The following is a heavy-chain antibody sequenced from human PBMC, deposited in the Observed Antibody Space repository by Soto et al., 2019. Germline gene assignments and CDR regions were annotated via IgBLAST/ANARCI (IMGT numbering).Heavy chain of an antibody. CDR2: ISAHNGNT. J-gene: IGHJ4*02. D-gene: IGHD1-1*01. V-gene: IGHV1-18*01. Sequence: QVHLVQSGAEVKKPGASVKVSCKASGYTFTSYGITWVRQAPGQGLEWMGWISAHNGNTDYAQKRQGRVIVARDTSTSTAYMELRSLRSDDTAVYYCARGGYGDYWGQGALVTVSS. CDR3: ARGGYGDY. CDR1: GYTFTSYG.